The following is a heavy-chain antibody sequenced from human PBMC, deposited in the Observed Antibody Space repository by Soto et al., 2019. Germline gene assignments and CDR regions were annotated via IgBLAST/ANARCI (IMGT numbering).Heavy chain of an antibody. J-gene: IGHJ5*02. CDR2: ISYDGSNK. D-gene: IGHD6-13*01. Sequence: QVQLVESGGGVVQPGRSLRLSCAASGFTFSSYDMHWVRQAPGKGLEWVAVISYDGSNKYYADSVKGRFTISRDNTKNPLYLQMNSLRAEDTAVYYVARSWYVSWFDPWGQGTLVTVSS. V-gene: IGHV3-30-3*01. CDR3: ARSWYVSWFDP. CDR1: GFTFSSYD.